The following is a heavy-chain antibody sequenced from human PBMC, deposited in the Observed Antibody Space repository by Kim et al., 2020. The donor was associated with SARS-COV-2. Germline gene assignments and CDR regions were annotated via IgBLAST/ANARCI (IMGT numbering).Heavy chain of an antibody. J-gene: IGHJ4*02. CDR1: GYTFISYG. Sequence: ASVKVSCKASGYTFISYGISWVRQAPGQGLEWMGWISAYDGNTNYAQNLQGRVTLTTDTSTSTAYMELRSLRSDDTAVYFCARVEAFSDVLYWGQGTPVTVSS. D-gene: IGHD2-8*02. V-gene: IGHV1-18*01. CDR2: ISAYDGNT. CDR3: ARVEAFSDVLY.